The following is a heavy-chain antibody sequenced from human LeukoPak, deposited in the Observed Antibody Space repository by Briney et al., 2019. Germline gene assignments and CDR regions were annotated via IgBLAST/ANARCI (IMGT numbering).Heavy chain of an antibody. CDR3: TRGPNDSASDWFDP. CDR2: INPSSGGT. J-gene: IGHJ5*02. V-gene: IGHV1-2*02. D-gene: IGHD3-16*01. CDR1: GYTFTDYY. Sequence: ASVKLSYKASGYTFTDYYMHWVRQAPGQGLEWMGWINPSSGGTNYARKFQGRVTMTMDTSITTAYMELTRLRSDDTAMYYCTRGPNDSASDWFDPWGQGTLVTVSS.